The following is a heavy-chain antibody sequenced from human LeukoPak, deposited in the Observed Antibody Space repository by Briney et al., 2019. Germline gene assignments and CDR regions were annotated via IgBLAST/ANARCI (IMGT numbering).Heavy chain of an antibody. CDR2: IYYSGST. CDR3: ARTYYDILTGYYWYYLDY. D-gene: IGHD3-9*01. Sequence: SETLSLTCTVSGGSISSRYWSWIRQPPGEGLEWIGYIYYSGSTNYNPSLKSRVTISVDTSKNQFSLKLSSVTAADMAVYYCARTYYDILTGYYWYYLDYWGQGTLVTVSS. J-gene: IGHJ4*02. CDR1: GGSISSRY. V-gene: IGHV4-59*11.